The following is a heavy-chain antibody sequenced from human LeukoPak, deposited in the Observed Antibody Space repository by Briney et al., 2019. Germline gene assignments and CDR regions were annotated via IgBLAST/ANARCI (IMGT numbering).Heavy chain of an antibody. Sequence: GGSLRLPCAASGFTFSSYSMNWARQAPGKGLEWVSSISSSSSYIYYADSVKGRFTISRDNAKNSLYLQMNSLRAEDTAVCYCARVRADIVVVPAANHYYYMDVWGKGTTVTVSS. CDR3: ARVRADIVVVPAANHYYYMDV. CDR2: ISSSSSYI. CDR1: GFTFSSYS. J-gene: IGHJ6*03. V-gene: IGHV3-21*01. D-gene: IGHD2-2*01.